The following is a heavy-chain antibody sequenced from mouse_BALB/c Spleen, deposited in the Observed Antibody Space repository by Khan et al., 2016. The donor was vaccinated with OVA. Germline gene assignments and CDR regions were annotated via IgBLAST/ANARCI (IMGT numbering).Heavy chain of an antibody. J-gene: IGHJ1*01. V-gene: IGHV1S56*01. Sequence: VQLQESGPELVKPGASVKMSCKASGYTFRTYYIHWVKQRPGQGLEWIGWIYPGDGRTKYNEKFKGKTTLTVDKYPSIVYMLLSSLPSEDSAIYFCAISYYGSFWYFDVWGAGTTVTVSS. CDR1: GYTFRTYY. CDR2: IYPGDGRT. CDR3: AISYYGSFWYFDV. D-gene: IGHD1-1*01.